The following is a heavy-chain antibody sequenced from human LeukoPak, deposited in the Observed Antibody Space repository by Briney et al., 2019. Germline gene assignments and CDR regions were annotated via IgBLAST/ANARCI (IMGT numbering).Heavy chain of an antibody. D-gene: IGHD3-9*01. CDR1: GGSVSSGSYY. J-gene: IGHJ3*02. Sequence: PETLSLTCTVSGGSVSSGSYYWSWIRQPPGKGLEWIGYIYYSGSTNYNPSLKSRVTISVDTSKNQFSLKLSSVTAADTAVYYCASTAYYDILTGSPGAFDIWGQGTMVTVSS. CDR3: ASTAYYDILTGSPGAFDI. CDR2: IYYSGST. V-gene: IGHV4-61*01.